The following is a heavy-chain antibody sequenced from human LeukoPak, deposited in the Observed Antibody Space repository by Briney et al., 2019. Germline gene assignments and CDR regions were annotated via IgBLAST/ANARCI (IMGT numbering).Heavy chain of an antibody. CDR1: GGSISRYY. CDR3: ARGMVTTETNWFDP. Sequence: SETLSLTCTVSGGSISRYYWNWIRQPAGKGLEWIGRIHTSGSTNYNPSLKSRVTMSVDTSKNQFSLKLSSVTAADTAVYYCARGMVTTETNWFDPWGQGTLVTVSS. CDR2: IHTSGST. D-gene: IGHD4-17*01. V-gene: IGHV4-4*07. J-gene: IGHJ5*02.